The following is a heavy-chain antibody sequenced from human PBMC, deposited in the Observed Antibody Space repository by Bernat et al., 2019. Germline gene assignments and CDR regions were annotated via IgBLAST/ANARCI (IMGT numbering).Heavy chain of an antibody. CDR3: ARDAGELELHLGVD. CDR2: ISSSSYI. J-gene: IGHJ4*02. Sequence: EVQLVESGGGLVKPGGSLRLSCAASGFTFSSYSMNWVRQAPGKGLEWVSSISSSSYIYYADSVKGRFTISRDNAKNSLYLQMNSLRAEDTAVYYCARDAGELELHLGVDWGQGTLVTVSS. V-gene: IGHV3-21*01. D-gene: IGHD1-7*01. CDR1: GFTFSSYS.